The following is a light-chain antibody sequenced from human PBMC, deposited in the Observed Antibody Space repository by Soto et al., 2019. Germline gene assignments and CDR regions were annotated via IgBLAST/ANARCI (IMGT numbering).Light chain of an antibody. CDR3: SSYAGSNNHYV. CDR1: SSDVGGYNY. J-gene: IGLJ1*01. Sequence: SVLTQPPSASGSPGQSVTISCTGTSSDVGGYNYVSWYQQHPGKAPKLMIYEVSKRPSGVPDRFSGSKSGNTASLTVSGLQAEDEADYYYSSYAGSNNHYVFGTGTKVTVL. CDR2: EVS. V-gene: IGLV2-8*01.